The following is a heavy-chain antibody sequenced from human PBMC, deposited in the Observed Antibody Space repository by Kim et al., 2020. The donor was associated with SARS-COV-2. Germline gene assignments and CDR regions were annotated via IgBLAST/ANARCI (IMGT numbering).Heavy chain of an antibody. D-gene: IGHD4-17*01. CDR2: INPSGSST. CDR3: ARESPSTRYYFDY. CDR1: GYSFTNYY. Sequence: ASVKVSCKPSGYSFTNYYMHWVRRAPGQGLEWMGIINPSGSSTSYAQKFQGRVTVTRDTSTSTVYMELSSLRSEDTAVYYCARESPSTRYYFDYWGQGTLVTVSS. V-gene: IGHV1-46*01. J-gene: IGHJ4*02.